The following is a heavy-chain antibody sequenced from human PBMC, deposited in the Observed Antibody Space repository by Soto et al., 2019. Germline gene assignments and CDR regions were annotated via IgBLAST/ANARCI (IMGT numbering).Heavy chain of an antibody. Sequence: PGGSLRLSCAASGFTFSSYWMSWVRQAPGKGLEWVANIKIDGSEKYYVDSVKGRFTISRDNAKNSLYLQMNSLRDEDTAVYYCAREGGSLNWFDPWGQGTLVTVSS. D-gene: IGHD1-26*01. CDR3: AREGGSLNWFDP. CDR2: IKIDGSEK. CDR1: GFTFSSYW. J-gene: IGHJ5*02. V-gene: IGHV3-7*01.